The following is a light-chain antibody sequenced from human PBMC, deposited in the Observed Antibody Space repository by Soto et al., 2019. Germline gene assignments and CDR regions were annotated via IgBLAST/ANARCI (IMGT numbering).Light chain of an antibody. CDR2: SND. Sequence: QSVLTQPPSASGTPGQRVTISCSGTYSNVGSNVVNWYQQVPGAAPKLVIYSNDRRPSGVPDRFFGSKSGTSASLAISGLQTEDEADYYCAAWDDSLLALLFGGGTKLTVL. V-gene: IGLV1-44*01. CDR1: YSNVGSNV. CDR3: AAWDDSLLALL. J-gene: IGLJ3*02.